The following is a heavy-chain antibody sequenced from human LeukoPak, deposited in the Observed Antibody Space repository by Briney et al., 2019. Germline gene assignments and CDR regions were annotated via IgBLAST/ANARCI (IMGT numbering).Heavy chain of an antibody. CDR3: AGKAEWRSGLIYYYYMDV. J-gene: IGHJ6*03. D-gene: IGHD3-3*01. CDR2: ISNSGGSS. CDR1: GFTFSGYA. Sequence: PGGSLRLSCAASGFTFSGYAMSWVRQAPGKGREWVSGISNSGGSSYYADSVKGRFTVSRDNSKNTLYLQMNSLRAEDTAVYYCAGKAEWRSGLIYYYYMDVWGKGTTVTVSS. V-gene: IGHV3-23*01.